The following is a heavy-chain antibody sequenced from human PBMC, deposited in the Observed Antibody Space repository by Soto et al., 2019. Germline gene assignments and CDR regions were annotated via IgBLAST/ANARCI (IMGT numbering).Heavy chain of an antibody. Sequence: PGGSLRLSCAASGFTFSSYAMSWVRQAPGKGLEWVSAMSGSGGSTYYADSVKGRFTISRDNSKNTLYLQMNSLRAEDTAVYYCARVDGGGNYDDSSGYIQGGYFDYWGQGTLVTVSS. CDR2: MSGSGGST. J-gene: IGHJ4*02. V-gene: IGHV3-23*01. CDR1: GFTFSSYA. CDR3: ARVDGGGNYDDSSGYIQGGYFDY. D-gene: IGHD3-22*01.